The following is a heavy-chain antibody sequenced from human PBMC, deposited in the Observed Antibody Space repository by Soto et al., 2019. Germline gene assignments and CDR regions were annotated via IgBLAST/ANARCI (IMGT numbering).Heavy chain of an antibody. D-gene: IGHD3-16*01. V-gene: IGHV1-18*01. CDR2: ISAYTGNT. Sequence: QVQLVQSGDEVKKPGASVKVSCKASGYIFVNYGIAWVRQAPGQGLEWMGWISAYTGNTHSATQVQGRLTMTTDTSTSTAYMGLGSLTSYYTAVYYCVMVDNYVTPSPQDVWGQGTTVTVSS. J-gene: IGHJ6*02. CDR3: VMVDNYVTPSPQDV. CDR1: GYIFVNYG.